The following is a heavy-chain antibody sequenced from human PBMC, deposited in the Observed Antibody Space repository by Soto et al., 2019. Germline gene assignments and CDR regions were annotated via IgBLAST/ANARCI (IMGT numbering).Heavy chain of an antibody. J-gene: IGHJ6*02. D-gene: IGHD5-12*01. V-gene: IGHV4-59*08. CDR3: ARLRAGEMATISHYYYYYGMDV. CDR2: IYYSDSI. Sequence: SETLSLTCTVSGGSIGSYYWSWIRQPPGKGLEWIGYIYYSDSINYNPSLKSRVTISVDTSKNQFSLKLSSVTAADTAVYYCARLRAGEMATISHYYYYYGMDVWGQGTTVTVSS. CDR1: GGSIGSYY.